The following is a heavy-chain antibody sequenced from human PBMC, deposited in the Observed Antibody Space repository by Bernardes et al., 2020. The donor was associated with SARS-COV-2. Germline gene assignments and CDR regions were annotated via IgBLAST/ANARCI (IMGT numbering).Heavy chain of an antibody. CDR1: GGSISSYY. CDR3: AREGLGITIFGVVITSAFDI. Sequence: SETLSLTCTVSGGSISSYYWSWIRQPAGTGLAWIGRIYTSGSTNYNPSLKSRVTMSVDTSKNQFSLKLSSVTAADTAVYYCAREGLGITIFGVVITSAFDIWGQGTMVTGSS. V-gene: IGHV4-4*07. D-gene: IGHD3-3*01. CDR2: IYTSGST. J-gene: IGHJ3*02.